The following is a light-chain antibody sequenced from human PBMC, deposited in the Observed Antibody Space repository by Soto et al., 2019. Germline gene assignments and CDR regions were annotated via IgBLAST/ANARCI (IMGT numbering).Light chain of an antibody. J-gene: IGKJ1*01. CDR2: DAS. CDR1: QSVSSSY. V-gene: IGKV3D-20*02. Sequence: VGAEGPGGLSLAPGEVATGCSMGSQSVSSSYLAWYQQKPGQAPRLLIYDASDRATGLPARFSASGSGLDSPLTICSLLPEDSAAYSCPQPPTTPWTFGQGTKVDI. CDR3: PQPPTTPWT.